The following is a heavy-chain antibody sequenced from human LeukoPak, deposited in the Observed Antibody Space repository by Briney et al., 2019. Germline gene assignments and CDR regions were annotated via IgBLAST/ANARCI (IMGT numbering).Heavy chain of an antibody. CDR3: VRVGTDSIGSYPDY. CDR2: IWSDGSKK. CDR1: GFTFNTYT. V-gene: IGHV3-33*08. Sequence: LRLSCAASGFTFNTYTMNWVRQAPGQGLEWVAVIWSDGSKKYHADSVKGRFTISRDNTKNMLYLQMNSLRAEDTAIYYCVRVGTDSIGSYPDYWGQGTLVTVTS. J-gene: IGHJ4*02. D-gene: IGHD3-22*01.